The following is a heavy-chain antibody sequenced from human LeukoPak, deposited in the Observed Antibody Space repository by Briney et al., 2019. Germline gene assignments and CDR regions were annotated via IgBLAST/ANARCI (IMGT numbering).Heavy chain of an antibody. Sequence: GGSLRLSCAASGFTFSTYAMSWVRRAPGKGLEWVSAISNSGSSTYCADSVKGRFTISRDTSKNTLYLQMNSLRAEDTAVYYCAKSESPGYSSSWPARNFDYWGQGTLVTVSS. CDR1: GFTFSTYA. CDR3: AKSESPGYSSSWPARNFDY. D-gene: IGHD6-13*01. CDR2: ISNSGSST. V-gene: IGHV3-23*01. J-gene: IGHJ4*02.